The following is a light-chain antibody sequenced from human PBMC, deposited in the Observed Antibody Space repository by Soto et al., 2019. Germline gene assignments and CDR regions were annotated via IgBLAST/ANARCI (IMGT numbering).Light chain of an antibody. CDR1: QGIGND. CDR2: EAS. J-gene: IGKJ1*01. CDR3: LQDYVYPWT. V-gene: IGKV1-6*01. Sequence: AIKVTQSPSSLSASVGDRVTISCRASQGIGNDLGWYQQKPGKAPKLLIYEASTLQTGVASRFSGSGSGTDFTLTISSLQPEDFATYYCLQDYVYPWTFGQGTKVEV.